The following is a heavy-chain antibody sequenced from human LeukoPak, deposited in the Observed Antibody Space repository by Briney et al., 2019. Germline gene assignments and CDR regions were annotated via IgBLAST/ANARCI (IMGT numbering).Heavy chain of an antibody. D-gene: IGHD6-6*01. CDR2: IIPIFGTA. Sequence: GASVKVSCKASGGTFSSYAISWVRQAPGQGLEWMGGIIPIFGTANYAQKFQGRVTITADESTSTAYMELSSLRSEDTAVYYCALLESSSDYYYYMDVWGKGTTVTVSS. J-gene: IGHJ6*03. V-gene: IGHV1-69*13. CDR1: GGTFSSYA. CDR3: ALLESSSDYYYYMDV.